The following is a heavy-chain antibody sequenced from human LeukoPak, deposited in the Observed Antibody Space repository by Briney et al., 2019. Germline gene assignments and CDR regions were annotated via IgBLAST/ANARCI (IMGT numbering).Heavy chain of an antibody. V-gene: IGHV1-2*02. CDR2: INPNSGGT. J-gene: IGHJ4*02. D-gene: IGHD3-22*01. Sequence: ASVKVSCKASGYTFTGYYMHWVRQAPGQGLEWMGWINPNSGGTNYAQKFQGRVTMTRDTSISTAYMELSRLRSDDTAVYYCARDTNNYYDSSGYFVPFDYWGQGTLVTVSS. CDR3: ARDTNNYYDSSGYFVPFDY. CDR1: GYTFTGYY.